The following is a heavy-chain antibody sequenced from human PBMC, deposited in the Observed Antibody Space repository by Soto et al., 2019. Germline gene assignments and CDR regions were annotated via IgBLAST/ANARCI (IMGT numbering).Heavy chain of an antibody. D-gene: IGHD6-19*01. J-gene: IGHJ6*02. Sequence: GGSLRLSCAASGFTFSRYEMIWVRQAPGKGMEWVSYIRSSGDPVYYADSVKGRFTISRDNAKNSLSLQMNSLRVEDTAVYYCARALRELAGTGGPQSYYYYYYGLDVWGQGTTVTVSS. CDR2: IRSSGDPV. CDR3: ARALRELAGTGGPQSYYYYYYGLDV. V-gene: IGHV3-48*03. CDR1: GFTFSRYE.